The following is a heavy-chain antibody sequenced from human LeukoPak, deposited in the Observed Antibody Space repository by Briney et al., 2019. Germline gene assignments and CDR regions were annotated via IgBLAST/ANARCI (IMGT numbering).Heavy chain of an antibody. Sequence: ASVKVSCKASGYRFTTYYIHWVRQAPRQGLEWMGIINPSGDSTSYAQMFQGRVTMTSDMSTSTVYMELSSLRSEDTAVYYCARDRVGAAGNVDYWGQGTLVTVSS. J-gene: IGHJ4*02. CDR3: ARDRVGAAGNVDY. V-gene: IGHV1-46*01. D-gene: IGHD6-13*01. CDR1: GYRFTTYY. CDR2: INPSGDST.